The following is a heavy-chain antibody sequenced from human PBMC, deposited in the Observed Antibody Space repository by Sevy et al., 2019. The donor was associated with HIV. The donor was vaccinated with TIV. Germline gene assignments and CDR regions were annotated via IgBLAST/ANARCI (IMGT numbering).Heavy chain of an antibody. J-gene: IGHJ6*02. CDR2: IKRDGSER. V-gene: IGHV3-7*03. CDR3: ARDCSSTTCLWGLDV. D-gene: IGHD2-2*01. CDR1: GFTFSNYW. Sequence: GGSLRLSCAASGFTFSNYWMTWDRQAPGKGLEWVANIKRDGSERYYVASVKGRFTISRDNAKNSLYLQMNSLRADDTAEYYCARDCSSTTCLWGLDVWGQGTTVTVSS.